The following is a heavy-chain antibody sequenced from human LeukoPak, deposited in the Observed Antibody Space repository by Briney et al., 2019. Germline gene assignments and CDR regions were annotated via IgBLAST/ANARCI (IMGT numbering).Heavy chain of an antibody. CDR1: GFTFSSYS. V-gene: IGHV3-21*01. CDR2: ISSSSSYI. D-gene: IGHD3-3*01. J-gene: IGHJ4*02. CDR3: ARDGYDFWSDYPTTLDY. Sequence: GGSLRLSCAASGFTFSSYSMNWVRQAPGKGLEWVSSISSSSSYIYYAVSVKGRFTISRDNAKNSLYLQMNSLRAEDTAVYYCARDGYDFWSDYPTTLDYWGQGTLVTVSS.